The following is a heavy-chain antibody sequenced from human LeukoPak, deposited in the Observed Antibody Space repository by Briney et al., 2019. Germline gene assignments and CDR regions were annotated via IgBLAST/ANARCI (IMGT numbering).Heavy chain of an antibody. CDR3: ARDNTAMADFDY. D-gene: IGHD5-18*01. Sequence: GGSLRLSCAASGFTFSSYAMSWVRQAPGKGLEWVSAISGSGGSTYYADSVKGRFTISRDNAKNTLYLQMNSLRAEDTAVYYCARDNTAMADFDYWGQGTLVTVSS. V-gene: IGHV3-23*01. CDR2: ISGSGGST. J-gene: IGHJ4*02. CDR1: GFTFSSYA.